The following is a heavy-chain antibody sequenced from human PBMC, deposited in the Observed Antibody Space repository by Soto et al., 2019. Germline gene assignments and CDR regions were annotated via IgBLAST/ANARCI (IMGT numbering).Heavy chain of an antibody. V-gene: IGHV4-59*08. CDR3: ARHRDYGDLDY. CDR1: GGSISSYY. J-gene: IGHJ4*02. Sequence: TSETLSLTCTVSGGSISSYYWSWIRQPPGKELEWIGYIYYSGSTNYNPSLKSRVTISVDTSKNQFSLKLSSVTAADTAVYYCARHRDYGDLDYWGQGTLVTVSS. D-gene: IGHD4-17*01. CDR2: IYYSGST.